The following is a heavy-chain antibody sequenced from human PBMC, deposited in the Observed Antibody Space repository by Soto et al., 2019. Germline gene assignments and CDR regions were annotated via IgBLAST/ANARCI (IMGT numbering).Heavy chain of an antibody. J-gene: IGHJ4*02. Sequence: QVQLVESGGGVVQPGRSLRRSCAASGFTFSTYGMHWVRQAPGKGVEWVAVTSNDGVNKYYANSVKGRFTISRDNSKNTLYLQMNSLRAEDTAVYYCARRQWSYFDCWGQGTLVTFSS. CDR2: TSNDGVNK. CDR1: GFTFSTYG. V-gene: IGHV3-30*19. D-gene: IGHD2-15*01. CDR3: ARRQWSYFDC.